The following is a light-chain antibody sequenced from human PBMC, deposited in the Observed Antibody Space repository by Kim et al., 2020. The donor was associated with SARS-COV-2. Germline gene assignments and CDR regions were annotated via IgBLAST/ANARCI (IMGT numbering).Light chain of an antibody. J-gene: IGLJ3*02. CDR3: QSYDSSLSGDV. CDR1: SSNIGAGYV. CDR2: SNS. Sequence: QSVLTQPPSVSGAPGQTVTVSCTGSSSNIGAGYVVYWYQHLPTTAPKLLIYSNSNRPSGVPDRFSGSKSGTSASLAITGLQAEDEADYYCQSYDSSLSGDVFGGGTKVTVL. V-gene: IGLV1-40*01.